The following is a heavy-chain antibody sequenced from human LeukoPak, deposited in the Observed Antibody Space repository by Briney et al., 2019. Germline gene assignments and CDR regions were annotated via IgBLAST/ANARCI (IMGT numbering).Heavy chain of an antibody. CDR3: ARDTYYYDSSGYSSH. CDR1: GYTFTSYG. V-gene: IGHV1-18*01. J-gene: IGHJ4*02. D-gene: IGHD3-22*01. Sequence: ASVKVSCKASGYTFTSYGISWVRQAPGQGLEWMGWVSAYNGNTNYAQKLQGRVTMTTDTSTSTAYMELRSLRSDDTAVYYCARDTYYYDSSGYSSHWGQGTLVTVSS. CDR2: VSAYNGNT.